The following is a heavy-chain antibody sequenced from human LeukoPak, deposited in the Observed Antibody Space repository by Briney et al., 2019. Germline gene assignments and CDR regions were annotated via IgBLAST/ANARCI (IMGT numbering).Heavy chain of an antibody. V-gene: IGHV3-21*01. CDR1: GFTFSSYS. Sequence: SGGSLRLSCAASGFTFSSYSMNWVRQAPGKGLEWVSSISSSSSYIYYADPVKGRFTISRDNAKNSLYLQMNSLRAEDTAVYYCARAPPYYFDYWGQGTLVTVSS. CDR2: ISSSSSYI. CDR3: ARAPPYYFDY. J-gene: IGHJ4*02.